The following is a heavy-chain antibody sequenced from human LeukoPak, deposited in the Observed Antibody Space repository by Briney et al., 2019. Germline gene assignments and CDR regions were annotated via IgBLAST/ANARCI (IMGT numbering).Heavy chain of an antibody. Sequence: GSLRLSCAASGFTFSSYWAWIRQPPGKGLEWIGSIYFSGTTHYNPSLKSRVTISVDTSKNNFSLKLTSLTVANTAVYYCARHERSVAVAGSFDFWGQGTLVTVSS. CDR2: IYFSGTT. D-gene: IGHD6-19*01. CDR3: ARHERSVAVAGSFDF. CDR1: GFTFSSY. V-gene: IGHV4-39*01. J-gene: IGHJ4*02.